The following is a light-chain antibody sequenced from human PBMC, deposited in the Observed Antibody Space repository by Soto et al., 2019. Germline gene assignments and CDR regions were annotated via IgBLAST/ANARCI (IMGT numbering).Light chain of an antibody. CDR2: DVS. J-gene: IGKJ3*01. V-gene: IGKV1-39*01. Sequence: DIQMPQSPSSLSASVGDRVTITCRASQRISAYLNWYQQKPGEAPKLLIFDVSVLESGVPSRFSGSGSETDFTLSITSLQPDDFATYYCLQTYSPPLTFGPGTTVDFK. CDR3: LQTYSPPLT. CDR1: QRISAY.